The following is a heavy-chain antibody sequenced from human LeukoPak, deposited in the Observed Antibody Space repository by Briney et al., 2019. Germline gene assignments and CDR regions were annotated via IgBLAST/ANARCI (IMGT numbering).Heavy chain of an antibody. CDR1: GFTFSNYG. Sequence: GGSLRLSCAASGFTFSNYGMNWVRQAPGKGLEWVSGISGSGVNTYYADSVEGRFTISRDNSKNTLYLQMNSLRTEDTAVYYCARGDKQLVFNRNKGGFDPWGQGTLVTVSS. V-gene: IGHV3-23*01. D-gene: IGHD6-13*01. CDR3: ARGDKQLVFNRNKGGFDP. CDR2: ISGSGVNT. J-gene: IGHJ5*02.